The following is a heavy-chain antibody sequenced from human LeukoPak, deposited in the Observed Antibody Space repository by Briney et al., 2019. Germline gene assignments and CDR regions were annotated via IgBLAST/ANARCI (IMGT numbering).Heavy chain of an antibody. CDR2: ISSSGSTI. D-gene: IGHD3-10*01. Sequence: GGSLRLSCAASGFTFSDYYMSWIRQAPGKGLEWVSYISSSGSTIYYADSVKGRFTISRDNSKNTLYLQMNSLRAEDTAVYYCAKVAVEYYYGSGSFDYWGQGTLVTVSS. CDR1: GFTFSDYY. J-gene: IGHJ4*02. CDR3: AKVAVEYYYGSGSFDY. V-gene: IGHV3-11*04.